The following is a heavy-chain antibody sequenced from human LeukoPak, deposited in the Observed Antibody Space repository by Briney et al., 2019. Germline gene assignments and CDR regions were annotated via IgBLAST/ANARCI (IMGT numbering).Heavy chain of an antibody. J-gene: IGHJ4*02. CDR2: ISSSCSYI. V-gene: IGHV3-21*01. Sequence: GGSLRLSCAASGFTFSSYSMNWVRQAPGKGLEWVSSISSSCSYIYYADSVKGRFTISRDNAKNSLYLQMNSLRAEDTAVYYCARGSDVGAITHLFDYWGQGTLVTVSS. D-gene: IGHD1-26*01. CDR1: GFTFSSYS. CDR3: ARGSDVGAITHLFDY.